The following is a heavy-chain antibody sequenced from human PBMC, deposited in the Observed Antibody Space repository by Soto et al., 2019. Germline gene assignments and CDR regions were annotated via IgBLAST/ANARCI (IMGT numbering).Heavy chain of an antibody. J-gene: IGHJ4*02. CDR3: AKDRTFGSNWYTGDY. CDR1: GFTFSSYA. D-gene: IGHD6-13*01. CDR2: ISGGGGTT. V-gene: IGHV3-23*01. Sequence: EVQLLESGGGLVQPGGSLRLSCAASGFTFSSYAMSWVRQAPGKGLEWVSTISGGGGTTYYADSVKGRFTISRDNSKNTLFLQMNSLRAEYTAVYYCAKDRTFGSNWYTGDYWGQGTLVTVSS.